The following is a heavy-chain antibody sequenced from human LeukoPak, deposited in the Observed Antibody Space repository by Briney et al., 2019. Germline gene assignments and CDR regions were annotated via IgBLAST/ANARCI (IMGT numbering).Heavy chain of an antibody. CDR1: GYTFTSYD. V-gene: IGHV1-8*03. D-gene: IGHD2-2*01. Sequence: ASVKVSCKASGYTFTSYDINRVRQATGQGLEWMGWMNPNSGNTGYAQKFQGRVTITRNTSISTAYMELSSLRSEDTAVYYCARVLRGSTSYDASDIWGQGTMVTVSS. CDR2: MNPNSGNT. J-gene: IGHJ3*02. CDR3: ARVLRGSTSYDASDI.